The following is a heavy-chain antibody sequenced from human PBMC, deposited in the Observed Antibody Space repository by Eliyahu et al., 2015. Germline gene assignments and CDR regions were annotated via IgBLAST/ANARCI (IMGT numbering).Heavy chain of an antibody. V-gene: IGHV3-23*01. CDR1: GFXFSSYA. J-gene: IGHJ4*02. D-gene: IGHD1-26*01. Sequence: EVQLLESGGGLVQPGGSLRLSCAASGFXFSSYAXSWVRQAPGKGLEWVXAISGSGGSTYYADSVKGRFTISRDNSKNTLYLQMNSLRAEDTAVYYCAKAPSNRATSFDYWGQGTLVTVSS. CDR3: AKAPSNRATSFDY. CDR2: ISGSGGST.